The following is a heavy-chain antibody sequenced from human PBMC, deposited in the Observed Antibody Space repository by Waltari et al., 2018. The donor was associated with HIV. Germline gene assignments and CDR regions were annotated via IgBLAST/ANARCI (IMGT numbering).Heavy chain of an antibody. CDR2: ISGSGGSA. D-gene: IGHD6-19*01. CDR1: EFTFTKYA. V-gene: IGHV3-23*01. Sequence: EVQLLESGGGWVQPGGSLRLSCAPSEFTFTKYAMNWVGKAPGKGLEWVSAISGSGGSAYYADSVKGRFTISRDNSKNTLFLQMDSLRAEDTAIYYCAKLSHIAVAGTIDYWGQGTLVTVSA. CDR3: AKLSHIAVAGTIDY. J-gene: IGHJ4*02.